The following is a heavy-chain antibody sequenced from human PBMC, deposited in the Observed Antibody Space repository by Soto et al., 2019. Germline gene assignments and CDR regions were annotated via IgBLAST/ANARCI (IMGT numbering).Heavy chain of an antibody. CDR3: ARASASSKLRGVVTN. CDR2: IYHSGNT. Sequence: QVQLQESGPGLVKPSGTLSLTCALSGASIITDNWWSWVRQPPGKEMEWIGEIYHSGNTNFNPSVKSRVTISVDTSKNQCSLTVSSVTAADTAIYYCARASASSKLRGVVTNWGQGTLVTVSS. CDR1: GASIITDNW. J-gene: IGHJ4*02. V-gene: IGHV4-4*02. D-gene: IGHD3-10*01.